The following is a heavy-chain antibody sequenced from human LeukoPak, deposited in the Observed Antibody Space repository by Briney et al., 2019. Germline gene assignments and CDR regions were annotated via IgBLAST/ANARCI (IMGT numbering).Heavy chain of an antibody. CDR2: IIPIFGTA. J-gene: IGHJ6*02. Sequence: GASVKVSCKASGGTFSSYAISWVRQAPGQGLEWMGGIIPIFGTANYAQKFQGRVTITADESTSTAYMELRSLRSDDTAVYYCAREKNVLLWFGEVEEHPRYYYYGMDVWGQGTTVTVSS. V-gene: IGHV1-69*13. D-gene: IGHD3-10*01. CDR3: AREKNVLLWFGEVEEHPRYYYYGMDV. CDR1: GGTFSSYA.